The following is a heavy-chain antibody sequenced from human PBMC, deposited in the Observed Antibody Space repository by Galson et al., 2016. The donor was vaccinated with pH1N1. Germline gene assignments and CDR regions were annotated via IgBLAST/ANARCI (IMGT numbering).Heavy chain of an antibody. J-gene: IGHJ5*01. Sequence: SETLSLTCNVSGASVRSGSYYWSWIRQPPGKGLEWIEYTFYSGSTKHNPSLKSRVTISIDTSKNQFSLMLTSVTAADTAVYYCARGRYYDFWSGYWDSWGQGTLVTVSS. CDR1: GASVRSGSYY. CDR2: TFYSGST. V-gene: IGHV4-61*01. CDR3: ARGRYYDFWSGYWDS. D-gene: IGHD3-3*01.